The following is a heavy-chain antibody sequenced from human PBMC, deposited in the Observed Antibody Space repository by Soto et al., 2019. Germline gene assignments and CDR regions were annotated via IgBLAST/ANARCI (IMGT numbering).Heavy chain of an antibody. Sequence: AVYGGSFSGYYWSWIRQPPGKGLEWIGEINHSGSTNYNPSLKSRVTISVDTSKNRFSLKLSSVTAADTAVYYCARVGGAKGYSSSWYNYYYGMDVWGQGTTVTVSS. CDR1: GGSFSGYY. J-gene: IGHJ6*02. CDR2: INHSGST. CDR3: ARVGGAKGYSSSWYNYYYGMDV. V-gene: IGHV4-34*01. D-gene: IGHD6-13*01.